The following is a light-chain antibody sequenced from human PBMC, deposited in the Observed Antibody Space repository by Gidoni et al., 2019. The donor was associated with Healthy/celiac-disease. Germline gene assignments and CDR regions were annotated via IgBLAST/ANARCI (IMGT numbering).Light chain of an antibody. CDR1: QSISSY. Sequence: QMTQSPSSLSASVGDRVTITCRASQSISSYLNWYQQKPGKAPKLLIYAASSLQSGVPSRFSGSGSGTDFTLTISSLQPEDFATYYCQQSYSTPYTFGQXTKLEIK. CDR2: AAS. J-gene: IGKJ2*01. CDR3: QQSYSTPYT. V-gene: IGKV1-39*01.